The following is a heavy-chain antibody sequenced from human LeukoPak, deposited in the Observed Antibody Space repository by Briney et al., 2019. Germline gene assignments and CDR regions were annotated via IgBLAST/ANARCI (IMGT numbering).Heavy chain of an antibody. CDR2: INPNSGGT. Sequence: ASVKVSCKASGYTFTGYYMHWVRQAPGQGLEWMGRINPNSGGTNYAQKFQGRVTMTRDTSISTAYMELSRLRSDDTAVYYCARTIVGATRHDYWGQGTLVTVPS. D-gene: IGHD1-26*01. J-gene: IGHJ4*02. CDR1: GYTFTGYY. V-gene: IGHV1-2*06. CDR3: ARTIVGATRHDY.